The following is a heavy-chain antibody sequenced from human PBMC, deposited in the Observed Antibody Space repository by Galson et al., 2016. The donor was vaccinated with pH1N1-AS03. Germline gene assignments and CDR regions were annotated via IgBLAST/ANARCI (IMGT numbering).Heavy chain of an antibody. CDR2: INQAGSAV. V-gene: IGHV3-7*03. CDR3: AKVPYSYDKSVFNS. Sequence: SLRLSCAGSRFSFSSYWMTWVRLTPGKGLEWVANINQAGSAVHYVDSVKGRFTTSRDNAKNSLSLQMNSLREKDTAIYYCAKVPYSYDKSVFNSWGQGTLVTVSS. CDR1: RFSFSSYW. J-gene: IGHJ4*02. D-gene: IGHD3-22*01.